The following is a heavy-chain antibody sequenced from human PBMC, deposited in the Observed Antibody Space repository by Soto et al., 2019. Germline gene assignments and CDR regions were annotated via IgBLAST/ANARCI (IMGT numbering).Heavy chain of an antibody. Sequence: QVHLVQSGAEVKKPGASVKVSFMASGYNFIAQNIHWVRQAPGIGLEWMGKMKPNSGGYDYAREFQGRLTVTRDTSISTVYMELKSLKSDGTAVYYCARGRHLSSPSDAFDLWGQGTMVIVSS. CDR2: MKPNSGGY. CDR3: ARGRHLSSPSDAFDL. V-gene: IGHV1-2*02. D-gene: IGHD1-26*01. J-gene: IGHJ3*01. CDR1: GYNFIAQN.